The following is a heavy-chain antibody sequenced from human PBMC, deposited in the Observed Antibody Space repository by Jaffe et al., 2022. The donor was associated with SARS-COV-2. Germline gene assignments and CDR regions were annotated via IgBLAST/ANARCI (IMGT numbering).Heavy chain of an antibody. Sequence: EVQLVESGGGLVQPGGSLRLSCAASGFTFTDYAMHWVRQAPGKGLEYVSAISTHGTRIHYANSVKGRFTISRDNSKSTLYLQMGSLRAEDMALYYCARDLSGGGLDVWGQGTTVTVSS. V-gene: IGHV3-64*01. CDR2: ISTHGTRI. CDR1: GFTFTDYA. J-gene: IGHJ6*02. CDR3: ARDLSGGGLDV.